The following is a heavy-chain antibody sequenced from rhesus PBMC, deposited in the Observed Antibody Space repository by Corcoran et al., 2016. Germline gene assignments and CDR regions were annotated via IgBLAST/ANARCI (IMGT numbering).Heavy chain of an antibody. Sequence: QVQLQESGPGLVKPSETLSLTCAVSGYSISSGYGWSWIRQPPGKGLAGIGYISYSGIRLHTPTCKSRVTISRDTSKNQFALKLTSVTAADTAVYYCARERSSNWYFDIWGPGTPITISS. CDR2: ISYSGIR. CDR1: GYSISSGYG. CDR3: ARERSSNWYFDI. D-gene: IGHD6-19*01. V-gene: IGHV4-122*02. J-gene: IGHJ2*01.